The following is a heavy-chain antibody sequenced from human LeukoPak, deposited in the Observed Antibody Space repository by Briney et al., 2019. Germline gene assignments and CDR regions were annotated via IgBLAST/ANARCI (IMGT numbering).Heavy chain of an antibody. CDR1: GFTFSDYW. D-gene: IGHD3-10*01. Sequence: HSGGSLRLSCAASGFTFSDYWMHWVRRAPGKGLVWVARINGDGSSTTYVESVRGRFTISRDNAKKTLYLQMNSLRAEDAAVYYCARDMYSMSSARGAYWGQGTLVTVSS. CDR2: INGDGSST. J-gene: IGHJ4*02. CDR3: ARDMYSMSSARGAY. V-gene: IGHV3-74*01.